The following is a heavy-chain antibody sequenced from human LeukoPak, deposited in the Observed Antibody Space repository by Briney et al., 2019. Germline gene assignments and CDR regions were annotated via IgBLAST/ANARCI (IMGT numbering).Heavy chain of an antibody. CDR3: ARGKGYYGSGSYSFGP. V-gene: IGHV1-69*13. CDR1: GGTFSSYA. D-gene: IGHD3-10*01. Sequence: AASVKVSCKASGGTFSSYAISWVRQAPGQGLEWMGGIIPIFGSSNYAQKFQGRVTITADESTTTAYMELSSLRSEDSAVYYCARGKGYYGSGSYSFGPWGQGTLVTVSS. CDR2: IIPIFGSS. J-gene: IGHJ5*02.